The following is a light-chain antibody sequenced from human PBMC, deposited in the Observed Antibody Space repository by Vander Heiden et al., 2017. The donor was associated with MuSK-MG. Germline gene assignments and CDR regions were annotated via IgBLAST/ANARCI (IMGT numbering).Light chain of an antibody. V-gene: IGKV3-20*01. Sequence: EIVFTQSTGTLSLSPGARATLSCRSSQSVSSTYLAWYQQKPGQAPRLLIYGASSRATGIPDRFSGSGSGTDFTLTIGRLEPEDFAVYYCQQYGSSLITFGQGTRLEIK. CDR2: GAS. CDR3: QQYGSSLIT. CDR1: QSVSSTY. J-gene: IGKJ5*01.